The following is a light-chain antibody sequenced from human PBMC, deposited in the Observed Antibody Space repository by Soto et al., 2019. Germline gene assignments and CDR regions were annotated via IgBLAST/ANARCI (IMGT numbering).Light chain of an antibody. J-gene: IGKJ1*01. CDR3: QQYGHSPRT. V-gene: IGKV3-20*01. CDR1: QSVSSSR. Sequence: EIVLTQSPGTLSLSPGERATLSCRASQSVSSSRLAWYRQKPGQAPRLLIYGASSRATGIPDRFSGSGSGTDFTLTISRLGAEDFAVYYCQQYGHSPRTFGQGTKVDIK. CDR2: GAS.